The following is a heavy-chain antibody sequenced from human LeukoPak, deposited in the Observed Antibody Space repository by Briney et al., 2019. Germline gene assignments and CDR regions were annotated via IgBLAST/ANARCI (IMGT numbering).Heavy chain of an antibody. V-gene: IGHV3-7*01. D-gene: IGHD4-17*01. CDR2: IKQVGSEK. J-gene: IGHJ5*02. CDR1: GFTFSSYC. Sequence: GGSLRLSCAASGFTFSSYCMSWVRQAPGKGLEWVASIKQVGSEKDYVDSVKGRFTISRDNAKNSLYLQMNSLRAEDTALYYCARAPGEGWFDPWGQGTLVTVSS. CDR3: ARAPGEGWFDP.